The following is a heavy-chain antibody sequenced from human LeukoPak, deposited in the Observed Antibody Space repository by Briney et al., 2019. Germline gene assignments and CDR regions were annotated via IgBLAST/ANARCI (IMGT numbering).Heavy chain of an antibody. CDR1: GFSVSVYA. V-gene: IGHV3-23*01. CDR3: AKEQYTAGRKKPHAVHDY. D-gene: IGHD2-8*02. Sequence: GGPLRLSCAASGFSVSVYAMTWVRQAPGKGLQWVSSITGPRLTTFYSDSVRGRFTISRDNSKNTVYLQMTGLSAEDTAIYYCAKEQYTAGRKKPHAVHDYWGPGALVTVSS. J-gene: IGHJ4*02. CDR2: ITGPRLTT.